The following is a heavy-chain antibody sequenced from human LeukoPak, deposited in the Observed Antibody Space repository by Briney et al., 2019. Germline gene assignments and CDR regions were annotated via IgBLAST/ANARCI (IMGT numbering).Heavy chain of an antibody. CDR2: INHSGST. CDR3: ARGRLTYYYGSGSSYFDY. V-gene: IGHV4-34*01. J-gene: IGHJ4*02. D-gene: IGHD3-10*01. CDR1: GGSFSGNY. Sequence: PSETLSLTCAVYGGSFSGNYWSWIRQPPGKGLEWIGEINHSGSTNYNPSLKSRVTISVDTSKNQFSLKLSSVTAADTAVYYCARGRLTYYYGSGSSYFDYWGQGTLVTVSS.